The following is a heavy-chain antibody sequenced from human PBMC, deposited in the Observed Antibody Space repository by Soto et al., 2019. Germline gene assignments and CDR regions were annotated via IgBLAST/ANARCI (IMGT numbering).Heavy chain of an antibody. D-gene: IGHD3-10*01. CDR2: IYSGGST. J-gene: IGHJ4*02. Sequence: PSETLSLTCTVSGGSISSSSYYWGWIRQPPGKGLEWIGSIYSGGSTYYNPSLKSRVTISVDTSKNQFSLKLSSVTAADTAVYYCASPVYGAPLWGQGTLVTVSS. CDR1: GGSISSSSYY. V-gene: IGHV4-39*01. CDR3: ASPVYGAPL.